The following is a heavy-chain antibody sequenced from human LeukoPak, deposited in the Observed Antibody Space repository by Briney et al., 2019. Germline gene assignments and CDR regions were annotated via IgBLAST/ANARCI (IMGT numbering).Heavy chain of an antibody. J-gene: IGHJ3*02. CDR2: ISYIGST. Sequence: SKTLSLTCAVSDDSFSSHYWTWIRQPPGKGLEWIGYISYIGSTNYNPSLKSRVTISIDTSKNQFSLKLTSVTAADTAVYYRARDLVTVTKGFDIWGQGTMVSVSS. V-gene: IGHV4-59*11. CDR1: DDSFSSHY. D-gene: IGHD4-17*01. CDR3: ARDLVTVTKGFDI.